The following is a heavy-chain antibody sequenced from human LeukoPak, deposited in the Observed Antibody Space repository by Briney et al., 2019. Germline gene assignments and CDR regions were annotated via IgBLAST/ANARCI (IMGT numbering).Heavy chain of an antibody. V-gene: IGHV1-2*02. Sequence: ASVKVSCKASGYTFTGYFLHWVRQAPGQGLEWMGWINPNRGGTNYAQKFQGRVTMTRDTSISAAYMDLSSLRFDDTAVYYCARVSSASGAFDIWGQGTMVTVSS. CDR2: INPNRGGT. D-gene: IGHD6-25*01. CDR1: GYTFTGYF. J-gene: IGHJ3*02. CDR3: ARVSSASGAFDI.